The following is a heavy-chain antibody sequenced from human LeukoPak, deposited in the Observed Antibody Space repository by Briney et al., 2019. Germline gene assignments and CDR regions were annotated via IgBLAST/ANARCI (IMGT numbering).Heavy chain of an antibody. CDR1: GFTFSNYG. Sequence: GESLRLSCAGSGFTFSNYGLSWVRQAPGKGLEWVSGISDSGGGTYYADSVKGRFTISRDDSKNTLSLQMNSLRVEDTALYYCAQDIAWGAFEHWGQGTLVTVSS. J-gene: IGHJ4*02. V-gene: IGHV3-23*01. CDR3: AQDIAWGAFEH. D-gene: IGHD7-27*01. CDR2: ISDSGGGT.